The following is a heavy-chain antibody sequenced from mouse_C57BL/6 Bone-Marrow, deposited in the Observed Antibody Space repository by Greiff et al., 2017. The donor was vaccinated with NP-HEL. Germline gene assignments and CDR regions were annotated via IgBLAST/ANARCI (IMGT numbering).Heavy chain of an antibody. CDR3: AKGYWYFDV. Sequence: VQLQQSGAELARPGASVKLSCKASGYTFTSYGISWVKQRTGQGLEWIGEIYPRSGNTYYNEKFKGKATLTADKSSSTAYMGLRSLTTEDTAVYFCAKGYWYFDVWGTGSTVTVAS. V-gene: IGHV1-81*01. J-gene: IGHJ1*03. CDR2: IYPRSGNT. CDR1: GYTFTSYG.